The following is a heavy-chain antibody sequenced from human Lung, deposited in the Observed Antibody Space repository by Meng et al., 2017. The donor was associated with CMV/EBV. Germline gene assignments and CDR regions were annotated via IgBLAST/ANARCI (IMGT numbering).Heavy chain of an antibody. D-gene: IGHD5-12*01. CDR2: ISRSSSHI. Sequence: GSLRLSXVASGFTFSGYSMNWVRQAPGKGLEWLSSISRSSSHIYYADSVKGRFTISRDNANNSLYLQMNSLRAEDSAVYYCVRDVKYSGYDPYYFDNWGQGXLVTVSS. CDR3: VRDVKYSGYDPYYFDN. V-gene: IGHV3-21*01. J-gene: IGHJ4*02. CDR1: GFTFSGYS.